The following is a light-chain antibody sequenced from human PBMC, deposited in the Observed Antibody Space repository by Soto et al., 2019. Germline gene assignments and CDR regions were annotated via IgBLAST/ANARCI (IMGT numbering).Light chain of an antibody. V-gene: IGKV4-1*01. J-gene: IGKJ4*01. CDR1: QSVLYSSNNKSY. CDR3: QQYYSTPLT. CDR2: WAS. Sequence: DIVMAQSPDSLAVSLGERATINCKSSQSVLYSSNNKSYLAWYQQKPRQAPKLLIYWASTRESGVPDRFSGSGSGADFTLTISTLQAEDVAVYYCQQYYSTPLTFGGGTKVDIK.